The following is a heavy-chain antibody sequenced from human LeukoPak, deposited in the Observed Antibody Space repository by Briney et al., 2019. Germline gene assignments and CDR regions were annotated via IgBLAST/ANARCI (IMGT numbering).Heavy chain of an antibody. D-gene: IGHD1-26*01. CDR3: ARDSLVVGGTGSLDS. CDR1: GGSISSYY. Sequence: SETLSLTCTVSGGSISSYYWSWIRQPPGKGLEWIGYIYYSGSTNYNPSLKSRVTISVDTSKNQFSLKLSSVTAADTAVYYCARDSLVVGGTGSLDSWGQGTLVTVSS. CDR2: IYYSGST. J-gene: IGHJ4*02. V-gene: IGHV4-59*01.